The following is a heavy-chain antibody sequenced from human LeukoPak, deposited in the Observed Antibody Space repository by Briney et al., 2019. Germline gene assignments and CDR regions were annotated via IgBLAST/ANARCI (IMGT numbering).Heavy chain of an antibody. V-gene: IGHV1-8*01. CDR2: INPNSGNT. CDR1: GYTFTSYD. CDR3: ATRGHQITIFGVVIPLDYYYGMDV. D-gene: IGHD3-3*01. J-gene: IGHJ6*02. Sequence: ASVKVSCKASGYTFTSYDINWVRQATGQGLEWMGWINPNSGNTGYAQKFQGRVTMTRNTSISTAYMELSSLRSEDTAVYYCATRGHQITIFGVVIPLDYYYGMDVWGQGTTVTVSS.